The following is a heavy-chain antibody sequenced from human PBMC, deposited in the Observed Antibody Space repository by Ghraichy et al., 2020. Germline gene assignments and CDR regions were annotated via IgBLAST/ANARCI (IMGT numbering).Heavy chain of an antibody. CDR3: ARGFSRYSFDY. D-gene: IGHD3-22*01. CDR1: GFTFSSYT. J-gene: IGHJ4*02. CDR2: ISSAGSSTI. V-gene: IGHV3-48*02. Sequence: GGSLRLSCAASGFTFSSYTMSWVRQAPGKGLEWVSYISSAGSSTIYYADSVKGRFTISRDNAKNSLFLQMNSLRDDDTAVYYCARGFSRYSFDYWGQGTLVTVSS.